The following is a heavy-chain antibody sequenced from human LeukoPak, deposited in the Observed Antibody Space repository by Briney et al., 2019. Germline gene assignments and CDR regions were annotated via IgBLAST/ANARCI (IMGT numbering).Heavy chain of an antibody. Sequence: GGSLRLSCAASGFTLSTYWMSWVRQAPGKGLEWVANIKQDGSEKYYVDSVKGRFTISRDNAKNSLYLQMNSLRAEDTAVYYCARGHGYSSGWYGYWGQGTLVTVSS. CDR3: ARGHGYSSGWYGY. CDR1: GFTLSTYW. CDR2: IKQDGSEK. V-gene: IGHV3-7*01. D-gene: IGHD6-19*01. J-gene: IGHJ4*02.